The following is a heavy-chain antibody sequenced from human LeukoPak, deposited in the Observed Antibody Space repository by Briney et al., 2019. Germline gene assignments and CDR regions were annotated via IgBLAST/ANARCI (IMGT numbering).Heavy chain of an antibody. CDR1: GYTFTSYG. J-gene: IGHJ3*02. D-gene: IGHD6-19*01. Sequence: AASVKVSCKASGYTFTSYGISWVRQAPGKGLEWMGGFDPEDGETIYAQKFQGRVTMTEDTSTDTAYMELSSLRSEDTAVYYCATSIAVAGAYDAFDIWGQGTMVTVSS. CDR3: ATSIAVAGAYDAFDI. V-gene: IGHV1-24*01. CDR2: FDPEDGET.